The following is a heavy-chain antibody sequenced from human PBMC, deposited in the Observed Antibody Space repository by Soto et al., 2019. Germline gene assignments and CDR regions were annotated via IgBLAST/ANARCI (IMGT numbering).Heavy chain of an antibody. Sequence: GGSLRLSCGASGFTFSSYYMSWIRQAPGKGLEWVSYISSRGRTIYYADSVKGRFTVSSDNAQNSLSLQLNSLGDEDTAVYYCGRSYSSGSEFDYWGQGTQVTVSS. J-gene: IGHJ4*02. CDR3: GRSYSSGSEFDY. CDR2: ISSRGRTI. D-gene: IGHD6-19*01. CDR1: GFTFSSYY. V-gene: IGHV3-11*01.